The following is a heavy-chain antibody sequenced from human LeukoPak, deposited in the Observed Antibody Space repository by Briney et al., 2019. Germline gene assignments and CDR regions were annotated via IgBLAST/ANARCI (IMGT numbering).Heavy chain of an antibody. Sequence: GGSLRLSCAASGFTFSSYSMNWVRQAPGKGLEWVSSISSSSSYIYYADSVKGRFTISRDNAKNSLYLQVNSLRAEDTAVYYCARAAMIVVVNHSYYFDYWGQGTLVTVSS. CDR3: ARAAMIVVVNHSYYFDY. CDR1: GFTFSSYS. D-gene: IGHD3-22*01. V-gene: IGHV3-21*01. J-gene: IGHJ4*02. CDR2: ISSSSSYI.